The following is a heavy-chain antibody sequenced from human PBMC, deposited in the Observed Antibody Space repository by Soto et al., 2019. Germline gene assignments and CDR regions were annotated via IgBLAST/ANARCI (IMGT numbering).Heavy chain of an antibody. D-gene: IGHD6-13*01. V-gene: IGHV4-59*01. CDR2: IYYSGST. J-gene: IGHJ6*02. CDR3: ARSPGYSSSYYYYGMDV. CDR1: GGSISRYY. Sequence: PSETLSLTCTVSGGSISRYYWSWIRQPPGKGLEWIGYIYYSGSTNYNPSLKSRVTISVDTSKNQFSLKLSSVTAADTAVYYCARSPGYSSSYYYYGMDVWGQGTTVTVSS.